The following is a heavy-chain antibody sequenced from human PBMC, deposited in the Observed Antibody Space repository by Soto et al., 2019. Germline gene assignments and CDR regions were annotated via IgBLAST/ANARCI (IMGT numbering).Heavy chain of an antibody. CDR3: ARDYRVVRGRSGLLSGFDA. V-gene: IGHV4-61*01. J-gene: IGHJ5*02. CDR1: GGSVNNGNYY. D-gene: IGHD3-3*01. CDR2: VYYTGST. Sequence: SETLSLTCTVSGGSVNNGNYYWIWIRQPPGKELESIGYVYYTGSTYSNPALKSRLTLTIDTSNNQFSLNLTPVTAADTAVYYCARDYRVVRGRSGLLSGFDAWGQGAMVTVSS.